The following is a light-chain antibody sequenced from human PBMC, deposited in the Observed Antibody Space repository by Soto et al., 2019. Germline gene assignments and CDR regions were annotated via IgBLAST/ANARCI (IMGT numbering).Light chain of an antibody. CDR2: ATS. Sequence: EIVMTQSPATLSVSPGERATLSCRASQSVSSNLAWYQQKPGQAPRLLIYATSSRASAIPARFSGRGSGTDFTLTISRLQSEDFAVYFCHQYHNWPRTFGQGTKVDVK. V-gene: IGKV3D-15*01. CDR1: QSVSSN. J-gene: IGKJ1*01. CDR3: HQYHNWPRT.